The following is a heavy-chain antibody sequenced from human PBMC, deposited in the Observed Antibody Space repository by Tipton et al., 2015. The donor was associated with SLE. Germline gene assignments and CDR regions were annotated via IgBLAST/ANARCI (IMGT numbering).Heavy chain of an antibody. D-gene: IGHD3-22*01. CDR2: INHSGST. V-gene: IGHV4-34*01. Sequence: TLSLTCAVSGYSISSGYYWSWIRQPPGKGLEWIGEINHSGSTNYNPSLKSRVTISVDTSKNQFSLKLSSVTAADTAVYYCARASPPYDSSGYPYYFDYWGQGTLVTVSS. CDR1: GYSISSGYY. CDR3: ARASPPYDSSGYPYYFDY. J-gene: IGHJ4*02.